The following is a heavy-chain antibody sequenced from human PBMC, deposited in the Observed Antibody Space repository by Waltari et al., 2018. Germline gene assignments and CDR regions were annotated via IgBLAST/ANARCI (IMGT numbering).Heavy chain of an antibody. D-gene: IGHD6-13*01. CDR3: ARGLHSSSWYTPWGY. CDR2: ISYDGSNK. CDR1: GFTFSSYA. V-gene: IGHV3-30-3*01. Sequence: QVQLVESGGGVVQPGRSLRLSCAASGFTFSSYAMHWVRQAPGKGLEWVAVISYDGSNKYYADSVKGRFTISRDNSKNTLYLQMNSLRAEDTAVYYCARGLHSSSWYTPWGYWGQGTLVTVSS. J-gene: IGHJ4*02.